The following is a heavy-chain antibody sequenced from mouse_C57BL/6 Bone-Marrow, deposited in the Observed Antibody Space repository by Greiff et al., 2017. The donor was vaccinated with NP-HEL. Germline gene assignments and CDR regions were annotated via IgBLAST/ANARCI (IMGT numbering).Heavy chain of an antibody. D-gene: IGHD2-3*01. CDR2: INPNNGGT. CDR1: GYTFTDYY. CDR3: ARGGYWGAMDY. J-gene: IGHJ4*01. Sequence: EVQLQQSGPELVKPGASVKISCKASGYTFTDYYMNWVKQSHGKSLEWIGDINPNNGGTSYNQKFKGKATLTVDKSSSTAYMELRSLTFEDSAVYYCARGGYWGAMDYWGQGTSVTVSS. V-gene: IGHV1-26*01.